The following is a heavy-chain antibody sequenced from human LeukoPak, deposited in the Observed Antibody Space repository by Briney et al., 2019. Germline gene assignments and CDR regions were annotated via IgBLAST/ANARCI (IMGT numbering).Heavy chain of an antibody. Sequence: SETLSLTCTVSGGSISSSSYYWGWIRQPPGKGLEWIGSIYYSGSTYYNPSLKSRVTISLDTSKNQFSLKLSSVTAADTAVYYCARAVPAAMGGYYYYYMDVWGKGTTVTISS. J-gene: IGHJ6*03. CDR3: ARAVPAAMGGYYYYYMDV. V-gene: IGHV4-39*01. CDR1: GGSISSSSYY. CDR2: IYYSGST. D-gene: IGHD2-2*01.